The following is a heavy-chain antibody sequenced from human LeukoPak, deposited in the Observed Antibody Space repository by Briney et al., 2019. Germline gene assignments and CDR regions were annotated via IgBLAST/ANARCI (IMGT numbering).Heavy chain of an antibody. Sequence: KPSETLSLTCTVSGGSISSYYWSWIRQPPGKGLEWIGYIYYSGSTNYNPSLKSRVTISVDTSKNQFSLKLSSVTAADTAVYYCASRSGSYFDYYYGMDVWGQGTTVTVSS. D-gene: IGHD1-26*01. J-gene: IGHJ6*02. V-gene: IGHV4-59*08. CDR1: GGSISSYY. CDR2: IYYSGST. CDR3: ASRSGSYFDYYYGMDV.